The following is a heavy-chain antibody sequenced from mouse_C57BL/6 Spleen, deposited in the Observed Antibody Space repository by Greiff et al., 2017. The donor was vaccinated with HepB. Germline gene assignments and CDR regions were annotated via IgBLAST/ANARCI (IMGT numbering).Heavy chain of an antibody. J-gene: IGHJ2*01. CDR1: GYSITSGYY. V-gene: IGHV3-6*01. CDR3: ARKEYSFDY. CDR2: ISYDGSN. Sequence: EVKLMESGPGLVKPSQSLSLTCSVTGYSITSGYYWNWIRQFPGNKLEWMGYISYDGSNNYNPSLKNRISITRDTSKNQFFLKLNSVTTEDTATYYCARKEYSFDYWGQGTTLTVSS. D-gene: IGHD2-10*02.